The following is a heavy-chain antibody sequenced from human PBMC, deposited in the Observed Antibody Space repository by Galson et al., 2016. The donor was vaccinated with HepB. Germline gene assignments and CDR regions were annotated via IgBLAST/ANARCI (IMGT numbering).Heavy chain of an antibody. CDR2: INTAKGDT. CDR3: AKRLVGLYGNAFDI. V-gene: IGHV1-3*04. J-gene: IGHJ3*02. CDR1: GYTFTAYA. Sequence: SVKVSCKASGYTFTAYAIHWVRQAPGQRLEWTAWINTAKGDTRYSQKLQGRVTLTRDTTATTAPMELSSLRSEDTAVYYCAKRLVGLYGNAFDIWGQGTLVTVSS. D-gene: IGHD2-8*02.